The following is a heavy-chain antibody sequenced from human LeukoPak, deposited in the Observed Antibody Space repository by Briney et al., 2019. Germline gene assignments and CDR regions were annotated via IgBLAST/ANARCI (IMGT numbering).Heavy chain of an antibody. Sequence: SWVRQAPGKGLEWVANIKQDGSEKCYVDSVKGRFTISRDNAKNSLYLQMNSLRAEDTAVYYCARVTTSGSYKFDYWGQGTLVTVSS. CDR2: IKQDGSEK. D-gene: IGHD3-10*01. V-gene: IGHV3-7*01. CDR3: ARVTTSGSYKFDY. J-gene: IGHJ4*02.